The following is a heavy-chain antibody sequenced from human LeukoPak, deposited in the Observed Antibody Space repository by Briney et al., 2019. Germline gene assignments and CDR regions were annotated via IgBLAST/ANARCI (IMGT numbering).Heavy chain of an antibody. V-gene: IGHV1-18*01. D-gene: IGHD3-3*01. Sequence: GASVKVSCKASGGTFSSYAISWVRQAPGQGLEWMGWISAYNGNTNYAQKLQGRVTMTTDTSTSTAYMELRSLRSDDTAVYYCANRVLGDWFDPWGQGTLVTVSS. CDR2: ISAYNGNT. J-gene: IGHJ5*02. CDR3: ANRVLGDWFDP. CDR1: GGTFSSYA.